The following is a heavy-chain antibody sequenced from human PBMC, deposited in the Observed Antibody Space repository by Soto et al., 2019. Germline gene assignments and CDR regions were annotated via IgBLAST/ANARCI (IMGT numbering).Heavy chain of an antibody. V-gene: IGHV1-46*01. CDR3: ASDGFAVAGSLPFDY. CDR2: INPSGGST. CDR1: GYTFTSYY. J-gene: IGHJ4*02. Sequence: ASVKVSCKASGYTFTSYYMHWVRQAPGQGLEWMGIINPSGGSTSYAQKFQGSVTMTRDTSTRTVYMELSSLRSEDTAVYYCASDGFAVAGSLPFDYWGQGTLVTVSS. D-gene: IGHD6-19*01.